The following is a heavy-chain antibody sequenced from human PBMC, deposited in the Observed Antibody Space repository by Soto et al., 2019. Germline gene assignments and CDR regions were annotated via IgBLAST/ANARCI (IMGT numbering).Heavy chain of an antibody. V-gene: IGHV3-7*01. D-gene: IGHD2-15*01. CDR3: ARSTGSGGSWPFRY. Sequence: GGSLRLSCAASGFSFSSYGMSWVRQAPGKGLEWVANIKQDGSEKYYVDSVKGRFTISRDNAKNSLYLQMNSLRAEDTVVYYCARSTGSGGSWPFRYWGQGTLVTVSS. CDR2: IKQDGSEK. CDR1: GFSFSSYG. J-gene: IGHJ4*02.